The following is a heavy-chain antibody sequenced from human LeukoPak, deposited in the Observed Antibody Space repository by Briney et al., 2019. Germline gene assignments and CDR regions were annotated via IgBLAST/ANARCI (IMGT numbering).Heavy chain of an antibody. CDR2: IYYSGST. CDR3: ARGSYGYYYYYGMDV. V-gene: IGHV4-59*08. Sequence: SETLSLTCTVSGGSISSYYWSWIRQPPGKGLEWVGYIYYSGSTNYNPSLKSRVTISADTSKNQFSLKLSSVTAADTAVYYCARGSYGYYYYYGMDVWGQGTTVTVSS. CDR1: GGSISSYY. J-gene: IGHJ6*02. D-gene: IGHD5-18*01.